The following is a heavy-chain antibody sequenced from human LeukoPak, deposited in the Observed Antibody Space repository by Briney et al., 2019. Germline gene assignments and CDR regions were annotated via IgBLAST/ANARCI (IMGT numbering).Heavy chain of an antibody. CDR1: GFTFSSYG. J-gene: IGHJ3*02. CDR3: AKFGLAGSGRFHDAFDI. V-gene: IGHV3-23*01. CDR2: ISGSGGST. D-gene: IGHD3-10*01. Sequence: GGSLRLSCAASGFTFSSYGMTWVRQAPGKGLEWVSAISGSGGSTYYADSVKGRSTISRDNSKNTLYLQMNSLRAEDTAVYYCAKFGLAGSGRFHDAFDIWGQGAMVTVSS.